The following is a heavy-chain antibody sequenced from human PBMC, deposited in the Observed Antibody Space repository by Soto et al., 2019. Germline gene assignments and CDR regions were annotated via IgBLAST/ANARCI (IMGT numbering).Heavy chain of an antibody. Sequence: QVQLVPSGAEVKKPGSSVKVSCKASGGTFSSYTISWVRQAPGQGLEWMGRIIPILGIANYAQKFQGRVTSTADKSTSTAYMELSSLRSEDTAVYYCAREGQLVPQFDYWGQGTLVTVSS. CDR2: IIPILGIA. CDR1: GGTFSSYT. V-gene: IGHV1-69*08. J-gene: IGHJ4*02. D-gene: IGHD6-6*01. CDR3: AREGQLVPQFDY.